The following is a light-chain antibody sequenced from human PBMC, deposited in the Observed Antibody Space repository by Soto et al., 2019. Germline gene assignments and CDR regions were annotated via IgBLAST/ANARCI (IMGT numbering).Light chain of an antibody. CDR3: QQRSNRIT. J-gene: IGKJ5*01. V-gene: IGKV3-11*01. Sequence: EFVLTQSPATLSLSPGERAILSCRASQSVAGSLAWYQQKPGQAPSLLIYDISTRAAAIPARFSGSGSGTEFPLTVSSLEPEDFALYYCQQRSNRITFGQGTRLEIK. CDR1: QSVAGS. CDR2: DIS.